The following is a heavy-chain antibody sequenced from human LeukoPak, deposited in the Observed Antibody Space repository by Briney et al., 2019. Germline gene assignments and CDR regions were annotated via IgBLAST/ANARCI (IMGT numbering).Heavy chain of an antibody. CDR2: ISLNSGTI. Sequence: SLRLSCAAAALTFDDYAMHCVRPAPREWLEWVSAISLNSGTIAYADSVKGRFTISRDNAKKSLYLQMNSMRAEDTALYYCARKGGNSAFDYWGQGTLVTVSS. V-gene: IGHV3-9*01. J-gene: IGHJ4*02. D-gene: IGHD4-23*01. CDR1: ALTFDDYA. CDR3: ARKGGNSAFDY.